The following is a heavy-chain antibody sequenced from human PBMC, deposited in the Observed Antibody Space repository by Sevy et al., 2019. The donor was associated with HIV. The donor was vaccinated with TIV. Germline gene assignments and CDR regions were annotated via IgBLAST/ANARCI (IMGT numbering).Heavy chain of an antibody. Sequence: SKTLSLTCTVSGGSISSSSYYWGWIRQPPGKGLEWIGSIYYSGSTYYNPSLKSRVTISVDTSKNQFSLKLSSVTAAGTAVYYCARLTLLLWFGEFRENWFDPWGQGTLVTVSS. D-gene: IGHD3-10*01. CDR3: ARLTLLLWFGEFRENWFDP. CDR2: IYYSGST. J-gene: IGHJ5*02. CDR1: GGSISSSSYY. V-gene: IGHV4-39*01.